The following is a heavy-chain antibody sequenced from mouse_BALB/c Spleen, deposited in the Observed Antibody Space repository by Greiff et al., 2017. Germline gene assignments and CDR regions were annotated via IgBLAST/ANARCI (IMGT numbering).Heavy chain of an antibody. CDR2: IRNKANGYTT. CDR1: GFTFTDYY. D-gene: IGHD2-10*01. CDR3: ARASPYYGNLLWYFDV. V-gene: IGHV7-3*02. Sequence: EVQLVESGGGLVQPGGSLRLSCATSGFTFTDYYMSWVRQPPGKALEWLGFIRNKANGYTTEYSASVKGRFTISRDNSQSILYLQMNTLRAEDSATYYCARASPYYGNLLWYFDVWGAGTTVTVSS. J-gene: IGHJ1*01.